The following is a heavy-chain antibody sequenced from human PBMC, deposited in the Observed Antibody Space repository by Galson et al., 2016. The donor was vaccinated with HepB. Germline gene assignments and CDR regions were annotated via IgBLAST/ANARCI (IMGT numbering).Heavy chain of an antibody. CDR2: ISTNNGNT. D-gene: IGHD2-21*02. J-gene: IGHJ6*02. CDR3: ARDSMHIVVVTAANYGMDV. Sequence: SVKVSCKASGYPFINYAINWVRQAPGQGLEWMGRISTNNGNTNYAQKVQGRVTMTTDASTSTAYMELRSLISDDTAVYYCARDSMHIVVVTAANYGMDVWGQGTTVTVSS. V-gene: IGHV1-18*01. CDR1: GYPFINYA.